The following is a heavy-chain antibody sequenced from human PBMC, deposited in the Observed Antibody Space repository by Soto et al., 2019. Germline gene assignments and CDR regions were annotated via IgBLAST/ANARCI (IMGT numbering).Heavy chain of an antibody. Sequence: QVQLVQSGAEVKKPGSSVKVSCKASGGTFSSYAISWVRQAPGQGLEWMGGIIPIFGTANYAQKFQGRVTITADESTSTAYMELSSLRSEDTAVYYCARGMPITIFGVVPRYYYGMDVWGQGTTVTVSS. CDR2: IIPIFGTA. D-gene: IGHD3-3*01. CDR3: ARGMPITIFGVVPRYYYGMDV. CDR1: GGTFSSYA. J-gene: IGHJ6*02. V-gene: IGHV1-69*01.